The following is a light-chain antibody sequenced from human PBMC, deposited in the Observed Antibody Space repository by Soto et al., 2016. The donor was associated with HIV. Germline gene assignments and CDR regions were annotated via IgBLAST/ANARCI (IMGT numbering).Light chain of an antibody. CDR2: LIS. J-gene: IGKJ4*01. CDR1: QGIGNE. V-gene: IGKV1-17*01. Sequence: DIQMTQSPPSLSASVGDRVSITCRSSQGIGNELGWYQQKPGRAPKRLIYLISTLQSGVPSRFSGSGSGTEFTLTISSLQPEDVATYYCQQYNTYSLTFGGGTKVEIK. CDR3: QQYNTYSLT.